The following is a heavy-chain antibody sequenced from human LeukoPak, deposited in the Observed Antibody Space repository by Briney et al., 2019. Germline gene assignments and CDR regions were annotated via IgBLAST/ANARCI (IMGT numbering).Heavy chain of an antibody. CDR3: ARDTSLYCSGGSCYPDYFDY. CDR1: GFIFSSYS. Sequence: GGSLRLSCAASGFIFSSYSMNWVRQAPGKGLVWVSRIKSDGSSTSYADSVKGRFTISRDNAKNTLYLQMNSLRAEDTAVYYCARDTSLYCSGGSCYPDYFDYWGQGTLVTVSS. J-gene: IGHJ4*02. CDR2: IKSDGSST. D-gene: IGHD2-15*01. V-gene: IGHV3-74*01.